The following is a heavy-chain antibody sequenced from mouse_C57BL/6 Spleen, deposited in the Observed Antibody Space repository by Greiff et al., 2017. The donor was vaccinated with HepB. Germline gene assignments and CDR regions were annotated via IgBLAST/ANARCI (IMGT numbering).Heavy chain of an antibody. D-gene: IGHD1-1*01. CDR3: ARCVITTVVATEYFDV. Sequence: QVQLQQSGPELVKPGASVKISCKASGYAFSSSWMNWVKQRPGKGLEWIGRIYPGDGDTNYNGKFKGKATLTADKSSSTAYMQLSSLTSEDSAVYFCARCVITTVVATEYFDVWGTGTTVTVSS. CDR1: GYAFSSSW. V-gene: IGHV1-82*01. J-gene: IGHJ1*03. CDR2: IYPGDGDT.